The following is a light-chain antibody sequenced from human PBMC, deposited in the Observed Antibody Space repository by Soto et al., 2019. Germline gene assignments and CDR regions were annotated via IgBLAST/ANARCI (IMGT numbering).Light chain of an antibody. CDR3: QQSYSTPVT. CDR1: QSISSY. Sequence: DIXXTQSXSSLSASVGDRVTITCRASQSISSYLNWYQQKPGKAPKLLIYAASSLQSGVPSRFSGSGSGTDFTLTISSLQPEDFATYYCQQSYSTPVTFGQGTKVDI. CDR2: AAS. V-gene: IGKV1-39*01. J-gene: IGKJ1*01.